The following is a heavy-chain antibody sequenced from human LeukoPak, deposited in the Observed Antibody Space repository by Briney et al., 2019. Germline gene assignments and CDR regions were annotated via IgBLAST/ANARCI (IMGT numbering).Heavy chain of an antibody. J-gene: IGHJ5*02. CDR2: IIPILGIA. Sequence: SVKVSCEASGGTFSSYAISWVRQAPGQGLEWMGRIIPILGIANYAQKFQGRVTITADKSTSTAYMELSSLRSEDTAVYYCARARRYYYDSSGYDNWFDPWGQGTLVTVSS. D-gene: IGHD3-22*01. V-gene: IGHV1-69*04. CDR1: GGTFSSYA. CDR3: ARARRYYYDSSGYDNWFDP.